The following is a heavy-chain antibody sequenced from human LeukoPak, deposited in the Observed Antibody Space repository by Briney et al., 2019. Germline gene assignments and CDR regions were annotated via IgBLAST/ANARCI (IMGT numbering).Heavy chain of an antibody. D-gene: IGHD2-21*02. CDR1: GFTFDDYA. CDR3: AKDCGGDCYSGYYYYYGMDV. V-gene: IGHV3-23*01. Sequence: GGSLRLSCAASGFTFDDYAMSWVRQAPGKGLEWVSAISGSGGSTYYADSVKGRFTISRDNSKNTLYLQMNSLRAEDTAVYYCAKDCGGDCYSGYYYYYGMDVWGQGTTVTVSS. J-gene: IGHJ6*02. CDR2: ISGSGGST.